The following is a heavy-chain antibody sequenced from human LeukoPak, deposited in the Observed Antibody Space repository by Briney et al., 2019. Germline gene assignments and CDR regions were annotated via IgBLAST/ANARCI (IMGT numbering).Heavy chain of an antibody. D-gene: IGHD3-10*01. CDR3: ARQSRDGSKTRGYYFDY. V-gene: IGHV5-51*01. CDR1: GYIFTHYW. Sequence: GESLKISCQVSGYIFTHYWIGWVSQMPGKGLESMGIIYPADSDTTYSPSFQGQVTISADKSISTVYLQWSSLKASDTAMYYCARQSRDGSKTRGYYFDYWGQGTLVTVSS. J-gene: IGHJ4*02. CDR2: IYPADSDT.